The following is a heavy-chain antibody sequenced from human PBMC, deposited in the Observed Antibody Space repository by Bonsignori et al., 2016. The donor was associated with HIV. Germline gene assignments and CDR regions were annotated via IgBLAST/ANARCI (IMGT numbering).Heavy chain of an antibody. CDR2: ISWNSGSI. J-gene: IGHJ3*02. Sequence: GGSLRLSCAASGFTFDDYAMHWVRQAPGKGLEWVSGISWNSGSIGYADSVKGRFTISRDNAKDSLYLQMNSLRAEDTALYYCAKDSLPLLYDGVAFDIWGQGTMVTVSS. D-gene: IGHD2-8*01. V-gene: IGHV3-9*01. CDR3: AKDSLPLLYDGVAFDI. CDR1: GFTFDDYA.